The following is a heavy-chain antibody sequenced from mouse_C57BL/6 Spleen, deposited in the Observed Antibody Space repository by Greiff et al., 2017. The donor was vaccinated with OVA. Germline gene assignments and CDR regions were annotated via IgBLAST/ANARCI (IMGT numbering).Heavy chain of an antibody. V-gene: IGHV5-17*01. CDR2: ISSGSSTI. Sequence: DVMLVESGGGLVKPGGSLKLSCAASGFTFSDYGMHWVRQAPEKGLEWVAYISSGSSTIYYADTVKGRFTISRDNAKNTLILQMTSLRSEDTAMYDCARESSSYVGYYFDDWGKGTTLTVSS. J-gene: IGHJ2*01. CDR3: ARESSSYVGYYFDD. CDR1: GFTFSDYG. D-gene: IGHD1-1*01.